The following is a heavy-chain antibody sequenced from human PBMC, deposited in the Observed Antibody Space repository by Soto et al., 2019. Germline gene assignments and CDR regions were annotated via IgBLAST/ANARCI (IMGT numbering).Heavy chain of an antibody. V-gene: IGHV3-9*01. D-gene: IGHD4-17*01. CDR3: AKDISLRWTRGFDY. CDR2: ISWNSGSI. J-gene: IGHJ4*02. CDR1: GFTFDDYA. Sequence: EVQLVESGGGLVQPGRSLRLSCAASGFTFDDYAMHWVRQAPGKGLEWVSGISWNSGSIGYADSVKGRFTISRDNAKNSLYLQMNSLGAEDTALYYCAKDISLRWTRGFDYWGQGTLVTVSS.